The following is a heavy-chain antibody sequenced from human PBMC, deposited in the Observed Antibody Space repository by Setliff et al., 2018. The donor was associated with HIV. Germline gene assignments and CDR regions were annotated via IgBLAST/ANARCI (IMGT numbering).Heavy chain of an antibody. Sequence: SETLSLTCDVSGDSFTTTSHSWAWLRQPDGRGLEWIGHVYSRGNTDYNPSLASRVSILMSTSEIQFSLTLNSVTAADTAKYYCARGRLMGSSVLFFDFWGQGILVTVS. D-gene: IGHD2-21*01. J-gene: IGHJ4*02. V-gene: IGHV4-61*09. CDR2: VYSRGNT. CDR3: ARGRLMGSSVLFFDF. CDR1: GDSFTTTSHS.